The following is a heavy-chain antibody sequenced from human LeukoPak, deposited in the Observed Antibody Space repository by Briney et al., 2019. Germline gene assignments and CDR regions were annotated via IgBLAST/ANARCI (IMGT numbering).Heavy chain of an antibody. V-gene: IGHV1-2*02. J-gene: IGHJ5*02. Sequence: GASVKVSCKASGYTFTGYYMHWVRQAPGQGPEWMGWINPNSGGTNYAQKFQGRVTMTRDTSISTAYMELSRLRSDDTAVYYCARYLGYCSGGSCSGWFDPWGQGTLVTVSS. CDR1: GYTFTGYY. CDR2: INPNSGGT. CDR3: ARYLGYCSGGSCSGWFDP. D-gene: IGHD2-15*01.